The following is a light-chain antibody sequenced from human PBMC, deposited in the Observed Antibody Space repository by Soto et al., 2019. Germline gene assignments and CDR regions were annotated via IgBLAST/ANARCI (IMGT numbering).Light chain of an antibody. J-gene: IGLJ3*02. CDR2: NNS. CDR3: AVGDDSLTGGV. V-gene: IGLV1-47*01. CDR1: SSNIGSHY. Sequence: QSVLTQPPSASGTTGQSLTICCSGSSSNIGSHYVYWYQSLPGTGPKLLIYNNSQRPSGVPARFSGSKSGTSASLAISGLRAEDEADYYCAVGDDSLTGGVFGGGTKVTVL.